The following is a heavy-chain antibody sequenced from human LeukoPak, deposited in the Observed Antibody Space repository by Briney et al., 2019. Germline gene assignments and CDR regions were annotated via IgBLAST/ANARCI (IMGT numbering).Heavy chain of an antibody. CDR2: IYYSGST. CDR3: ARLSGYYSLFDY. D-gene: IGHD3-22*01. CDR1: GVSISSSSYY. J-gene: IGHJ4*02. Sequence: SETLSLTCTVSGVSISSSSYYWGWIRQPPGKGLEWIGSIYYSGSTYYNPSLKSRVTISVDTSKNQFSLKLSSVTAADTAVYYCARLSGYYSLFDYWGQGTLVTVSS. V-gene: IGHV4-39*01.